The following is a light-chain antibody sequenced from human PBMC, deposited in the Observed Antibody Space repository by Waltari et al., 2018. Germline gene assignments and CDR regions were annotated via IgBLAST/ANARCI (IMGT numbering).Light chain of an antibody. V-gene: IGLV2-23*03. CDR3: CSNVGSSVF. Sequence: QSALTQPASVSGSPGQSITISCTGFNSNVGSYNLVSWYQKPPGKAPKLLIYEGNRRPSGVSNRLSGSKSDNTASLTLSGLQAEDEADYYCCSNVGSSVFFGGGTKLTVL. J-gene: IGLJ2*01. CDR2: EGN. CDR1: NSNVGSYNL.